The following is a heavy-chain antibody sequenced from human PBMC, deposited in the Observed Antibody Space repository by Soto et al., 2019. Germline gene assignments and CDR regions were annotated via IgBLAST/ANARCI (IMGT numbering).Heavy chain of an antibody. CDR3: ARQPDYDILTGAMDV. V-gene: IGHV4-59*08. J-gene: IGHJ6*02. CDR2: IYYSGST. Sequence: SETLSLTCTVSGGSTSSYYWSWIRQPPGKGLEWIGYIYYSGSTNYNPSLKSRVTISVDTSKNQFSLKLSSVTAADTAVYYCARQPDYDILTGAMDVWGQGTTVTVSS. D-gene: IGHD3-9*01. CDR1: GGSTSSYY.